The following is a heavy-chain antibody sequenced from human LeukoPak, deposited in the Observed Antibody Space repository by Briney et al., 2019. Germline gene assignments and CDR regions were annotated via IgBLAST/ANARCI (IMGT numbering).Heavy chain of an antibody. V-gene: IGHV3-20*04. CDR3: ARDGIYSSSWYSPSDY. CDR1: GFTFDDYG. CDR2: INWNGGST. Sequence: GGSLRLSCAASGFTFDDYGMSWVRQAPGKGLEWVSGINWNGGSTGYADSVKGRFTISRDNAKNSLYLQMNSLRAEDTALYYCARDGIYSSSWYSPSDYWGQGTPVTVSS. D-gene: IGHD6-13*01. J-gene: IGHJ4*02.